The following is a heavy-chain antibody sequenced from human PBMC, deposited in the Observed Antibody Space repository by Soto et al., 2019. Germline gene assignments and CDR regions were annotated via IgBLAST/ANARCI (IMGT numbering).Heavy chain of an antibody. Sequence: QVQLVQSGAEVKKPGASVKVSCKASGYTFTRYGISWVRQAPGQGLEWMGGISAYNGNTNYAQKLQGRVTMTTDTSTSTAYMELRSLRSDDTAVYYCARDMGDYEYYYYGMDVWGQGTTVTVSS. CDR2: ISAYNGNT. D-gene: IGHD4-17*01. CDR1: GYTFTRYG. J-gene: IGHJ6*02. CDR3: ARDMGDYEYYYYGMDV. V-gene: IGHV1-18*01.